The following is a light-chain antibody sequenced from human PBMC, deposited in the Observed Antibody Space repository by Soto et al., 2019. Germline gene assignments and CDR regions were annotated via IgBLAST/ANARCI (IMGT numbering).Light chain of an antibody. CDR3: AAWDDSLNGPV. Sequence: QSVLTQPPSASGTPGQWVTISCSGTISNIGTKTVNWYQLLPGTTPKVLIYGNNQRPSGVPDRFSGSKSGTSASLAISGLQSEDEAEYYCAAWDDSLNGPVFGGGTKLTVL. J-gene: IGLJ3*02. CDR1: ISNIGTKT. CDR2: GNN. V-gene: IGLV1-44*01.